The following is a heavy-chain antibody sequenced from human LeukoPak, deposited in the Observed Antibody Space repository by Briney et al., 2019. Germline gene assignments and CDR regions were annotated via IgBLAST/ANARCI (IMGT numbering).Heavy chain of an antibody. V-gene: IGHV3-30*02. CDR3: AKDPGATSWYTGGNWFDP. CDR2: IRYDGSNK. CDR1: GFTFSSYG. J-gene: IGHJ5*02. Sequence: PGGSLRLSCAASGFTFSSYGMHWVRQAPGKGLEWVAFIRYDGSNKYYADSVKGRFTISRDNSKNTLYLQMNSLRAEDTAVYYCAKDPGATSWYTGGNWFDPWGQGTLVTVSS. D-gene: IGHD6-13*01.